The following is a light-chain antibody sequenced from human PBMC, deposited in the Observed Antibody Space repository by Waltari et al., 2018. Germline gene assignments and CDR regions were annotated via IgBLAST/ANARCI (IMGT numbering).Light chain of an antibody. CDR2: GAS. CDR3: QKYRTSPRT. CDR1: LSVYSD. Sequence: IVLTHSPATLSLSPGERATLSCRASLSVYSDVAWYQQKPGQAPRLLIQGASKRATGIPDRFSGSGSGTEFTLTISSLEPEDFGVYYCQKYRTSPRTFGQGTKVEIK. V-gene: IGKV3-11*01. J-gene: IGKJ1*01.